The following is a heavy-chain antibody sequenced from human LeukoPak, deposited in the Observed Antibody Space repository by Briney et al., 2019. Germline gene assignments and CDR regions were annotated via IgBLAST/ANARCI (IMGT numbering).Heavy chain of an antibody. Sequence: PGRSLRLSCATSGFTFGTYGMHWVRQAPGKGPEWVAVISYDGRSKFYVDSVKGRFTISRDNSENTLYLQMNSLRAEDTAMYYCARPDDYYDSSGSVDYWGQGTLVTVSS. D-gene: IGHD3-22*01. CDR1: GFTFGTYG. CDR2: ISYDGRSK. CDR3: ARPDDYYDSSGSVDY. J-gene: IGHJ4*02. V-gene: IGHV3-30*03.